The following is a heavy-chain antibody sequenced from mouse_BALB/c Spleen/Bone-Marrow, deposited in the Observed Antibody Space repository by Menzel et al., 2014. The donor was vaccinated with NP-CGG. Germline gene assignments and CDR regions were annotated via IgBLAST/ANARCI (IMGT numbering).Heavy chain of an antibody. V-gene: IGHV1-61*01. CDR2: IHPSDTET. Sequence: QVQLQQSGAELVRPGGSVKLSCKASGYSFTSYWMNWVKQRPGQGLEWIGMIHPSDTETRLNQRFKDKATLTVDKSSSTAYMQLSSPTSEDSEVYYCARLEGNYGSTFAYWGQGTLVTVSA. CDR1: GYSFTSYW. J-gene: IGHJ3*01. CDR3: ARLEGNYGSTFAY. D-gene: IGHD1-1*01.